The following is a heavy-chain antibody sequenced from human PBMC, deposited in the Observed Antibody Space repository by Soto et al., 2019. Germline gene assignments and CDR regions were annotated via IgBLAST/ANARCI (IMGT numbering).Heavy chain of an antibody. CDR1: GFTFSSYA. D-gene: IGHD3-22*01. J-gene: IGHJ4*02. CDR2: ISSNGGST. V-gene: IGHV3-64D*08. Sequence: PGGSLRLSCSASGFTFSSYAMHWVRQAPGKGLEYVSAISSNGGSTYYADSVKGRFTISRDNSKNTLYLQMSSLRAEDTAVYYCVFTYYYDSSGYYQSDYWGQGTLVTVSS. CDR3: VFTYYYDSSGYYQSDY.